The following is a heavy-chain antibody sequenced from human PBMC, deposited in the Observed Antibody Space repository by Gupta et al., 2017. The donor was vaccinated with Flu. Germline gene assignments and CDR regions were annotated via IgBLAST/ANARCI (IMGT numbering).Heavy chain of an antibody. D-gene: IGHD2-2*01. CDR2: INPNSGGT. V-gene: IGHV1-2*02. J-gene: IGHJ6*02. CDR3: ARGTYCSSTSCYDYGMDV. Sequence: QVQLVQSGAEVKKPGASVKVSCKASGYTFTGYYMHWVRQAPGQGLEWMGWINPNSGGTNYAKKLQGRVTMTRDTSISTAYMELSRLRSDDTAVYDCARGTYCSSTSCYDYGMDVWGQGTTVTVSS. CDR1: GYTFTGYY.